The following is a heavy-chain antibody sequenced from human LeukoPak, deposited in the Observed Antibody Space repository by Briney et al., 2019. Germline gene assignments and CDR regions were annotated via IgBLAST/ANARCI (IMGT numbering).Heavy chain of an antibody. J-gene: IGHJ1*01. CDR1: GGSISSYY. V-gene: IGHV4-59*01. CDR3: ARFRDGYNKRYFQH. D-gene: IGHD5-24*01. CDR2: IYYSGST. Sequence: SETLSLTCTVSGGSISSYYWSWVRQPPGKGLEWIGYIYYSGSTNYNPSLKSRVTISVDTSKNQFSLKLSSVTAADTAVYYCARFRDGYNKRYFQHWGQGTLVTVSS.